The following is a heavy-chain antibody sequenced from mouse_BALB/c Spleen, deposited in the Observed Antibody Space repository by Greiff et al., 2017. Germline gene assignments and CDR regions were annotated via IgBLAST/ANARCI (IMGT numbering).Heavy chain of an antibody. CDR1: GFTFSSFG. V-gene: IGHV5-17*02. D-gene: IGHD1-1*01. J-gene: IGHJ3*01. Sequence: EVNVVESGGGLVQPGGSRKLSCAASGFTFSSFGMHWVRQAPEKGLEWVAYISSGSSTIYYADTVKGRFTISRDNPKNTLFLQMTSLRSEDTAMYYCARLYYYGSRAYWGQGTLVTVSA. CDR2: ISSGSSTI. CDR3: ARLYYYGSRAY.